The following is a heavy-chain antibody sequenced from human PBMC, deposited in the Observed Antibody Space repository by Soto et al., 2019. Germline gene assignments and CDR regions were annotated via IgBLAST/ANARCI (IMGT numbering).Heavy chain of an antibody. CDR2: IYYSGST. V-gene: IGHV4-59*01. CDR3: ARALSSSWYGLRDYYYYGMDV. J-gene: IGHJ6*02. CDR1: GGSISSYY. Sequence: SETLSLTCTVSGGSISSYYWSWIRQPPGKGLEWIGYIYYSGSTNYNPSLKSRVTISVDTSKNQFSLKLSSVTAADTAVYYCARALSSSWYGLRDYYYYGMDVWGQGTTVTVSS. D-gene: IGHD6-13*01.